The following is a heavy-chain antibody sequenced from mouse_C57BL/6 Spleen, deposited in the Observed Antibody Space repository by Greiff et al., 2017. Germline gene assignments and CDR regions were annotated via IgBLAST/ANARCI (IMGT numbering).Heavy chain of an antibody. CDR1: GFTFSNYA. V-gene: IGHV5-4*01. CDR3: ARDEPLYGNYLAWFAY. D-gene: IGHD2-1*01. Sequence: EVKLMESGGGLVKPGGSLKLSCAASGFTFSNYAMSWVRQTPEKRLEWVATISDGGSYTYYPDNVKGRFTISRDNAKNNLYLQMSHLKSEDTAMYYCARDEPLYGNYLAWFAYWGQGTLVTVSA. J-gene: IGHJ3*01. CDR2: ISDGGSYT.